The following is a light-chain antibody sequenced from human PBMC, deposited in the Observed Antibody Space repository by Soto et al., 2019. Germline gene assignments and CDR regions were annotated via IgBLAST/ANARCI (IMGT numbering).Light chain of an antibody. CDR3: QQYTNTNNPWM. CDR2: EAS. CDR1: QTISSW. Sequence: DIQMTQSPSTLSGSVGDRVTITCRASQTISSWLAWYQQKPGKAPKLMIYEASTLQSGVASRFSGSGSGTEFTLIISGLQPDDSATYYCQQYTNTNNPWMFGQGTKVDIK. V-gene: IGKV1-5*01. J-gene: IGKJ1*01.